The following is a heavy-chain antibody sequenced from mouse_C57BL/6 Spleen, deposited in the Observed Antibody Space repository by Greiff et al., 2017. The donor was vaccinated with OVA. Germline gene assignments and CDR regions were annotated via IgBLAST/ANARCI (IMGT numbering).Heavy chain of an antibody. CDR1: GENGKREG. CDR2: IYPRSGNT. Sequence: VQLQQSGAELARPGASVQLSGKASGENGKREGTSWVKQRTGQGLEWIGEIYPRSGNTYYTEKFKGKATLTADKSSSTAYRELRSLTAEDAAVYFCARETGAWCADWGQGTLVTVSA. D-gene: IGHD4-1*01. CDR3: ARETGAWCAD. J-gene: IGHJ3*01. V-gene: IGHV1-81*01.